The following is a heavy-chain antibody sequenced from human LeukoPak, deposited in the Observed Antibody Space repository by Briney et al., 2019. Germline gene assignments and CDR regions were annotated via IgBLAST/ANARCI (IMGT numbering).Heavy chain of an antibody. Sequence: GESLKISCQGFGYSFTNYWIGWVRQMPGKGLEWMGIVYPGDSDTRYSPSFQGQVTISADKSINTAYLQWSSLKASDTAMYYCARQALPDTHYFQYWGQGTLVTVSS. CDR3: ARQALPDTHYFQY. CDR1: GYSFTNYW. V-gene: IGHV5-51*01. CDR2: VYPGDSDT. J-gene: IGHJ1*01. D-gene: IGHD2-2*01.